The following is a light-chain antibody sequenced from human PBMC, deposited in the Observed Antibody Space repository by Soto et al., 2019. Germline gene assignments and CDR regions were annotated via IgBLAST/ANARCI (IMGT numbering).Light chain of an antibody. J-gene: IGKJ1*01. Sequence: EIVMTQSPATLSVSPGERATLSCRASESVSSNLAWYQQIPGQAPRLLIYGASTRATGNPDRFSGSGSGTEFTLTISSLQSEDFAVYYCQQYINWPPWTFGQGTKVEIK. V-gene: IGKV3-15*01. CDR1: ESVSSN. CDR2: GAS. CDR3: QQYINWPPWT.